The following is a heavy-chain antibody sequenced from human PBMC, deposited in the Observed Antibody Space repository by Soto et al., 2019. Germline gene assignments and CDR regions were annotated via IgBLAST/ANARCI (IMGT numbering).Heavy chain of an antibody. CDR3: ARHGYSYGQPYSFDY. V-gene: IGHV4-39*01. D-gene: IGHD5-18*01. CDR1: GGSISSSSYY. Sequence: QLQLQESGPGLVKPSETLSLTCTVSGGSISSSSYYWGWIRQPPGKGLEWIGSIYYSGSTYYNPSLKSRVTISVDTSKNQFSLKLSSVTAAYTAVYYCARHGYSYGQPYSFDYWGQGTLVTVSS. J-gene: IGHJ4*02. CDR2: IYYSGST.